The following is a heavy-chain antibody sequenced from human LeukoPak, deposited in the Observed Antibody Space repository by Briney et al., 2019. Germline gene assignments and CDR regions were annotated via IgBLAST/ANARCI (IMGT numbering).Heavy chain of an antibody. J-gene: IGHJ5*02. CDR2: ISRSSSYI. CDR1: GFTFSSYS. Sequence: GGSLRLSCAASGFTFSSYSMNWVRQAPGKGLEWVSSISRSSSYIYYADSVKGRFTISRDNAKNSLYLQMNSLRAEDTAVYYCASWDYDILTGYYINWFDPWGQGTLVTVSS. D-gene: IGHD3-9*01. V-gene: IGHV3-21*01. CDR3: ASWDYDILTGYYINWFDP.